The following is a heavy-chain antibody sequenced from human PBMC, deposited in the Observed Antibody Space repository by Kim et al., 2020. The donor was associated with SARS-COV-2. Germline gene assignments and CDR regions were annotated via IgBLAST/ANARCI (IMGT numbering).Heavy chain of an antibody. V-gene: IGHV1-46*01. J-gene: IGHJ6*02. Sequence: ASVKVSCKAPGYTYISHSMHWVRQDPGQGLEWMGRINPSSGDTTYAQNFQGRVTMTWDTSTSTVYMELRSLESDDTAVYYCATRVTSDMDVWGQGTTVTVSS. CDR2: INPSSGDT. CDR3: ATRVTSDMDV. D-gene: IGHD4-4*01. CDR1: GYTYISHS.